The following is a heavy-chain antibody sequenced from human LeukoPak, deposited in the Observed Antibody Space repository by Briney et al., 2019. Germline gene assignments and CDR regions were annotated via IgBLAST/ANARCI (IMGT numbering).Heavy chain of an antibody. V-gene: IGHV1-8*03. CDR2: MNPNSGNT. CDR3: ARLGKYYYDSSGYYSIDY. J-gene: IGHJ4*02. Sequence: GASVKVSCKASGYTFTSYDINWVRQATGQGLEWMGWMNPNSGNTGYAQKFQGRVTITRNTSISTAYMELSSLRSEDTAVYYCARLGKYYYDSSGYYSIDYWGQGTLVTVSS. CDR1: GYTFTSYD. D-gene: IGHD3-22*01.